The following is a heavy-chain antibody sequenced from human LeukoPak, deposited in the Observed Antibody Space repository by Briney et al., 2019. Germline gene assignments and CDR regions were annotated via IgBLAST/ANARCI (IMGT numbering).Heavy chain of an antibody. Sequence: GASVKVSCKASGYTFTGYYMHWVRQAPGQGLEWMGWINPNSGGTNYAQKFQGRVTMTRDTSISTAYMELSRLRSDDTAVYYCASGGIVVVPAAIRWHYYGMDVWGQGTTVTVS. CDR3: ASGGIVVVPAAIRWHYYGMDV. J-gene: IGHJ6*02. D-gene: IGHD2-2*02. CDR2: INPNSGGT. V-gene: IGHV1-2*02. CDR1: GYTFTGYY.